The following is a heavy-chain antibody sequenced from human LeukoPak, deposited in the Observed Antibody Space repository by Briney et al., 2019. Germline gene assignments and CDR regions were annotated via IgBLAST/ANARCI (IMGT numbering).Heavy chain of an antibody. CDR3: AREAFFWELDSRWFDY. CDR2: TYYRSKWYN. CDR1: GDSVSSNSAA. Sequence: SQTLSLTCAISGDSVSSNSAAWNWIRLSPSRGLEWLGRTYYRSKWYNDYAVSVKSRITINPDTSKNQFSLQLNSVTPEDTAVYYCAREAFFWELDSRWFDYWGQGTLVTVSS. J-gene: IGHJ4*02. V-gene: IGHV6-1*01. D-gene: IGHD1-26*01.